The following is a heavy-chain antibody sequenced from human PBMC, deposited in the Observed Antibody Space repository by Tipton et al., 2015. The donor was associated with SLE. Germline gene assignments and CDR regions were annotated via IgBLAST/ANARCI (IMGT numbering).Heavy chain of an antibody. CDR1: GFTVDDYA. Sequence: SLRLSCAASGFTVDDYAMHWVRQAPGKGLEWVSGISWNSGTIDYADSVKGRFTISRDNAKNSLSLQMNSLRPEDTALYYCAKDLTIFGVFTAFDVWGQGTMVTVSS. CDR3: AKDLTIFGVFTAFDV. J-gene: IGHJ3*01. CDR2: ISWNSGTI. V-gene: IGHV3-9*01. D-gene: IGHD3-3*01.